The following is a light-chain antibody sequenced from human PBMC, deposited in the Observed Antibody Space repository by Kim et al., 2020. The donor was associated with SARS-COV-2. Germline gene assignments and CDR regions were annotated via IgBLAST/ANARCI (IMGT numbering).Light chain of an antibody. Sequence: SSNLAWYQQKPGQAPRLLIYGASTRATGIPAKFSGSWSGAGFILPNSRLQSGGFAVYYWQQYKWWPPVAFGQRTKVDIK. V-gene: IGKV3-15*01. J-gene: IGKJ1*01. CDR2: GAS. CDR3: QQYKWWPPVA. CDR1: SSN.